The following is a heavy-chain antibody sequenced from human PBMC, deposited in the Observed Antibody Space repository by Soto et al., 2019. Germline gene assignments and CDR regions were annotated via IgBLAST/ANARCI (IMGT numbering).Heavy chain of an antibody. Sequence: XETLSLTSAVSGFSIRSSNWWSWVRQPPVKGLEWIGEIYHSGSTNYNPSLKSRVTISVDKSKNQFSLKLSSVTAADTAVYYCASVPIYSGSYYFDYWGQGTLVTVSS. D-gene: IGHD1-26*01. CDR3: ASVPIYSGSYYFDY. CDR1: GFSIRSSNW. J-gene: IGHJ4*02. CDR2: IYHSGST. V-gene: IGHV4-4*02.